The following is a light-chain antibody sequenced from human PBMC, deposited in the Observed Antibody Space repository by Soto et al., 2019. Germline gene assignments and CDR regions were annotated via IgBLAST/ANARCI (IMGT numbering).Light chain of an antibody. CDR1: SSNIGSNT. CDR2: SNN. CDR3: AAWDDSLNGVVV. Sequence: QSVLTQPPSASGTPGQRVTISCSGNSSNIGSNTVNCYQQLPGTAPKLLIYSNNQRPPAVPDRFSASKSGTSASLAISGRQSDDEDDYYCAAWDDSLNGVVVFGGGTKLTVL. J-gene: IGLJ2*01. V-gene: IGLV1-44*01.